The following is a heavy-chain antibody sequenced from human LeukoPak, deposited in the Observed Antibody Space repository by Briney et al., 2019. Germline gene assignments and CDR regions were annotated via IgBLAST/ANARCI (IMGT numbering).Heavy chain of an antibody. Sequence: ASVTLSCKASGYTFTAYYLHWVRQAPGQGLEWMGWVSPKNGGTSYAQKFHGRVTMSRDTSITTAYMELSSLTSDDTAMYYCARDGIYSTSFDAYDIWGHRILVTVSS. CDR1: GYTFTAYY. J-gene: IGHJ3*02. CDR2: VSPKNGGT. D-gene: IGHD6-6*01. CDR3: ARDGIYSTSFDAYDI. V-gene: IGHV1-2*02.